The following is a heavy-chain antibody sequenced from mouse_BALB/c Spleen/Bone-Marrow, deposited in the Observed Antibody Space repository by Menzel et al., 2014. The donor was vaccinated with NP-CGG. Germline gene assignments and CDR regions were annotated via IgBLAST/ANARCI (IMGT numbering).Heavy chain of an antibody. Sequence: EVQGVESGGGLVQPGGSLRLSCATSGFTFSDFYMEWVRQPPGKRLEWIAASRNKANDYTTEYSASVRGRFVVSRDTSQSILYLQMNALRVEDTAIYYCARDPRWLLAIDNWGQGTSVTVSS. V-gene: IGHV7-1*02. D-gene: IGHD2-3*01. CDR1: GFTFSDFY. J-gene: IGHJ4*01. CDR3: ARDPRWLLAIDN. CDR2: SRNKANDYTT.